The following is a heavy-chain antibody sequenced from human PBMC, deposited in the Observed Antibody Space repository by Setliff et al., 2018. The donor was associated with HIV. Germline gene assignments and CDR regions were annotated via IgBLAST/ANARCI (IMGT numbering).Heavy chain of an antibody. Sequence: GGSLRLSCAASGFTFRYWMSWVRQAPGKGLEWVANIDEDGSQKSYLDSVKGRFTISRDNAKNSLYLQMNSLRAEDTALYYCARGSHRATLVTTPFDYWGQGTLVTVSS. CDR3: ARGSHRATLVTTPFDY. D-gene: IGHD4-17*01. CDR2: IDEDGSQK. J-gene: IGHJ4*02. V-gene: IGHV3-7*03. CDR1: GFTFRYW.